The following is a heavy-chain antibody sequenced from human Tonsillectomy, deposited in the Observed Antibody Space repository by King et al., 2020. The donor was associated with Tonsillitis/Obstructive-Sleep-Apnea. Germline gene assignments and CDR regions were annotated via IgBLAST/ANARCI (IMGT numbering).Heavy chain of an antibody. CDR2: ICYDGSNK. J-gene: IGHJ3*02. CDR3: AALGYCSSTSCYTTYDAFDI. D-gene: IGHD2-2*02. V-gene: IGHV3-33*01. Sequence: VQLVESGGGVVQPGRSLRLSCAASGFTFSSYGMHWVRQAPGKGLEWVAVICYDGSNKYYADSVRGRFTISRDNSKNTLYLQMNSLRAEDTAGYYCAALGYCSSTSCYTTYDAFDIWGRGTMVTVSS. CDR1: GFTFSSYG.